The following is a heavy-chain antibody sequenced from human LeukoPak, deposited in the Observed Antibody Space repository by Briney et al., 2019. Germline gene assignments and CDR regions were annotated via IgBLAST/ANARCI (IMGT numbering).Heavy chain of an antibody. V-gene: IGHV3-53*01. CDR1: GFTVSSNY. D-gene: IGHD6-13*01. Sequence: GGSLRLSCGASGFTVSSNYMSWVRQAPGKGLEWVSVIYSGGSTYYADSVKGRFTISRDNSKNTLYLQMNSLRAEDTAVYYCARAPGSSWPPSLDYWGQGTLVTVSS. CDR2: IYSGGST. J-gene: IGHJ4*02. CDR3: ARAPGSSWPPSLDY.